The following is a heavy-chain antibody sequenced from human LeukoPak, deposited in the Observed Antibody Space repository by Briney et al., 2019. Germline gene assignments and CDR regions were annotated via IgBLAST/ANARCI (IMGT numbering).Heavy chain of an antibody. J-gene: IGHJ4*02. Sequence: SETLSLTCNVSGASMSSYYWSWFRQPPGKGLEWIGYIYYSGSTNYNPSLKSRVTISVDTSKNQFSLKLSSVTAADTAVYYCARGADYDFWSGYYPYFDYWGQGTLVTVSS. CDR3: ARGADYDFWSGYYPYFDY. CDR1: GASMSSYY. D-gene: IGHD3-3*01. CDR2: IYYSGST. V-gene: IGHV4-59*12.